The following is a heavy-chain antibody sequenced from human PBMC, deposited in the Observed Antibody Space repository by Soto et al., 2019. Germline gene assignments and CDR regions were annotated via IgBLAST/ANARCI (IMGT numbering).Heavy chain of an antibody. CDR3: AKHSGYGHYYDMDV. CDR2: IIGSGGTP. Sequence: EVQLLESGGGLVQPGGSLRLSCAASGFTFDIYAMSWVRQAPGKGLEWVSTIIGSGGTPYYADSVKGRFTISRDNSKNTLYVQMNSLRADDTAEYYCAKHSGYGHYYDMDVWGQGTTVTVSS. CDR1: GFTFDIYA. D-gene: IGHD5-12*01. J-gene: IGHJ6*01. V-gene: IGHV3-23*01.